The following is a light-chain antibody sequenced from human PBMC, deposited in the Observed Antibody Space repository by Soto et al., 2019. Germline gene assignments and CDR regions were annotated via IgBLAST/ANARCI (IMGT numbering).Light chain of an antibody. CDR1: QSISCKY. J-gene: IGKJ1*01. V-gene: IGKV3-20*01. CDR2: GAS. Sequence: IVLTQSPATLSLSPGEGPPLSCPASQSISCKYLAWYQQKLGQAPRLLIYGASSRATGIPDRFSGSGSGTDFTLTISRLDPEDFAVYYCHQYDNSPWTFGQGTKVDI. CDR3: HQYDNSPWT.